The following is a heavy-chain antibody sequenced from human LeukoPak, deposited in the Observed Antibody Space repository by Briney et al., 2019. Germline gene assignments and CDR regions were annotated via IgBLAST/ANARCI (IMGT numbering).Heavy chain of an antibody. D-gene: IGHD6-19*01. CDR3: ARRSGIAVAGAFDY. Sequence: GGSLRLSCEASGFSLEDHGMNWVRQAPGKGLEWVSGISGSGDSTYYADSVKGRFTISRDNSKNTLYLQMNSLRAEDTAVYYCARRSGIAVAGAFDYWGQGTLVTVSS. CDR2: ISGSGDST. J-gene: IGHJ4*02. V-gene: IGHV3-23*01. CDR1: GFSLEDHG.